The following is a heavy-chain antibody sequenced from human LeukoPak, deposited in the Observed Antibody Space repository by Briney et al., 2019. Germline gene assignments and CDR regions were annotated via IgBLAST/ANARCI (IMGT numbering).Heavy chain of an antibody. D-gene: IGHD3-3*01. J-gene: IGHJ4*02. Sequence: GGSLRFSCAASGFTFSSYGMHWVRQAPGKGLEWVAVISYDGSNKYYADSVKGRFTISRDNSKNTLYLQMNSLRAEDTAVYYCAKDFSDFWSGLDYWGQGTLVTVSS. CDR2: ISYDGSNK. V-gene: IGHV3-30*18. CDR1: GFTFSSYG. CDR3: AKDFSDFWSGLDY.